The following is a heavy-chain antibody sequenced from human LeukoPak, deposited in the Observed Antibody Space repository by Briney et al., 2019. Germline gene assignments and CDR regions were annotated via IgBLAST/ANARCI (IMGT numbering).Heavy chain of an antibody. V-gene: IGHV3-53*01. CDR1: GFTVRDGY. Sequence: PGGSLRLSCAASGFTVRDGYMSWVRQAPGKRLEWLAFIYFSGTTFYAASLQGRFTISRDNAKNTVYLHMNNLRAADTALYNCGRHAYGGTPPPSWGQGALVTVSS. CDR2: IYFSGTT. J-gene: IGHJ4*02. CDR3: GRHAYGGTPPPS. D-gene: IGHD4-17*01.